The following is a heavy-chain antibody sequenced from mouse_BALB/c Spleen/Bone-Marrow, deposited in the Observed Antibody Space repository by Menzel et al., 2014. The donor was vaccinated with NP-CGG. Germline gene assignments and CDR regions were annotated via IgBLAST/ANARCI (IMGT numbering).Heavy chain of an antibody. CDR3: ARGHDGYRTWFAY. V-gene: IGHV1-39*01. J-gene: IGHJ3*01. CDR1: GYSFTGYN. CDR2: IDPSYGGT. Sequence: QLVESGPELEKPGASVKISCKASGYSFTGYNMNWVKQSNGKSLEWIGNIDPSYGGTTYNQKFKGKATLTVDKSSSTAYMQLKSLTSEDSAVYYCARGHDGYRTWFAYWGQGTLVTVSA. D-gene: IGHD2-3*01.